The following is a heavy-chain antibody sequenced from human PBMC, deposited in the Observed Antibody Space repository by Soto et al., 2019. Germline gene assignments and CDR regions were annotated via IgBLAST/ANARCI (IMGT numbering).Heavy chain of an antibody. CDR3: ARGRDGYYPLGAY. CDR1: GFTFSGSA. CDR2: ISGSGGTT. Sequence: VQLLESGGGLVQPGGSLRLSCAASGFTFSGSAFTWVRQAPGKGLEWVSSISGSGGTTYYADSVKGRFTISRDNSKNTLFLQMNTLRAEDTAVYYCARGRDGYYPLGAYWGQGTLVTVSS. D-gene: IGHD1-26*01. J-gene: IGHJ4*02. V-gene: IGHV3-23*01.